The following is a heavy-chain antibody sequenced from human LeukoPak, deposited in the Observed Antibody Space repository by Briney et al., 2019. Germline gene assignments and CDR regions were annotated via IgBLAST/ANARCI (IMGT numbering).Heavy chain of an antibody. CDR1: GFTFSTYG. D-gene: IGHD3-16*01. V-gene: IGHV3-23*01. J-gene: IGHJ4*02. CDR2: VSNSGDTT. Sequence: GGSLRLSCVASGFTFSTYGMIWVRQALGKGPEWVSLVSNSGDTTNYADSVKGRFTISRDNSKNTLYLQMDSLRAEDTAAYYCANIGSSTFGSTGFWGQGTLVTVSS. CDR3: ANIGSSTFGSTGF.